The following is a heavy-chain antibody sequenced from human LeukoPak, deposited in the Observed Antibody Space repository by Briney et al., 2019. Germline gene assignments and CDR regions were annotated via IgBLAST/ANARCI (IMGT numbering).Heavy chain of an antibody. V-gene: IGHV4-59*01. Sequence: SETLSLTCTVSGGSISGYLWSWIRQPPVKRLGRMGYIYNSGSTNYHLSLKIRVTISEDMSNNQFSLKLSSVTAADTAVYYCARALRLWGGNSGIAFDIWGQGTMVTVSS. D-gene: IGHD4-23*01. CDR2: IYNSGST. CDR3: ARALRLWGGNSGIAFDI. J-gene: IGHJ3*02. CDR1: GGSISGYL.